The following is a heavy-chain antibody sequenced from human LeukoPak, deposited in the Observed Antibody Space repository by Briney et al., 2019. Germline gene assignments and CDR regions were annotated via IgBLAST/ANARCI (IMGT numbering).Heavy chain of an antibody. CDR1: GYTFTGYY. CDR2: INPNSGGT. J-gene: IGHJ6*02. V-gene: IGHV1-2*02. CDR3: ARDLSPSVVWFGELLQTHYYYGMDV. D-gene: IGHD3-10*01. Sequence: ASVKVSCKASGYTFTGYYMHWVRQAPGQGLEWMGWINPNSGGTNYAQKFQGRVTMTRDTSISTAYMELSRLRFDDTAVYYCARDLSPSVVWFGELLQTHYYYGMDVWGQGTTVTVS.